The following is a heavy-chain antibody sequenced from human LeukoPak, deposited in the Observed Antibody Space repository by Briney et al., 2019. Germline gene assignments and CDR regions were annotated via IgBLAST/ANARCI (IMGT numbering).Heavy chain of an antibody. V-gene: IGHV4-39*07. Sequence: SETLSLTCTVSGGSISSSSYYWGWIRQPPGKGQEWIGEINHSGSTNYNPSLKSRVTISVDTSKNQFSLKLSSVTAADTAVYYCARGLVRGVIVLWFDPWGQGTLVTVSS. CDR2: INHSGST. D-gene: IGHD3-10*01. CDR3: ARGLVRGVIVLWFDP. CDR1: GGSISSSSYY. J-gene: IGHJ5*02.